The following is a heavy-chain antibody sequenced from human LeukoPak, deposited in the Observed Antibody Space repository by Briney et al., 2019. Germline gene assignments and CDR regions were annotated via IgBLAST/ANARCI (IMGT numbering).Heavy chain of an antibody. Sequence: SETLSLTCTVSGGSISSYYWGWLRQPPGKGLEWIGSIYYSGSTYYNPSLKSRVTISVDTSKNQFSLKLSSVTAADTAVYYCARDPDYYDSSGNYYYYMDVWGKGTTVTVSS. V-gene: IGHV4-39*07. J-gene: IGHJ6*03. CDR2: IYYSGST. CDR1: GGSISSYY. D-gene: IGHD3-22*01. CDR3: ARDPDYYDSSGNYYYYMDV.